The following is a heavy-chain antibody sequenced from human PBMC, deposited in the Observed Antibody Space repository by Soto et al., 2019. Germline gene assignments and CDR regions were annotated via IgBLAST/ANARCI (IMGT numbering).Heavy chain of an antibody. Sequence: QVQLVESGGGVVQPGRSPRLSCAASGFPFTTYGMHWVREGPGKGLEWVAVISYDGSNKFYADSVKGRFTISRDNSKNTLYLQMSSLRPDDTALYYCVGGQYYFDYRGQGTLVIVSS. CDR1: GFPFTTYG. CDR3: VGGQYYFDY. J-gene: IGHJ4*02. V-gene: IGHV3-30*03. CDR2: ISYDGSNK. D-gene: IGHD3-10*01.